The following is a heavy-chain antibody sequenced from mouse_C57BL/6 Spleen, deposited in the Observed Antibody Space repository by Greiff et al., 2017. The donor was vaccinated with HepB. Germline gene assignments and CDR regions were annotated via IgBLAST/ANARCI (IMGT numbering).Heavy chain of an antibody. D-gene: IGHD2-4*01. CDR2: ISYDGSN. CDR1: GYSITSGYY. CDR3: ARRYYEYDEEGYYAMDY. J-gene: IGHJ4*01. Sequence: ESGPGLVKPSQSLSLTCSVTGYSITSGYYWNWIRQFPGNKLEWMGYISYDGSNNYNPSLKNRISITRDTSKNQFFLKLNSVTTEDTATYYCARRYYEYDEEGYYAMDYWGQGTSVTVSS. V-gene: IGHV3-6*01.